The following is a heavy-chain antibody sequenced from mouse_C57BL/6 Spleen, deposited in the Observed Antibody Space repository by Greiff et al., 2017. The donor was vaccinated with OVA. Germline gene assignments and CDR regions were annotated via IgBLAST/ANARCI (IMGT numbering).Heavy chain of an antibody. CDR3: AREGVYYGSRNYFDY. D-gene: IGHD1-1*01. CDR2: IYPGDGDT. Sequence: QVQLQQSGPELVKPGASVKISCKASGYAFSSSWMNWVKQRPGKGLEWIGRIYPGDGDTNYNGKFKGKATLTADKSSSTAYMQLSSLTSEDSAVYFCAREGVYYGSRNYFDYWGQGTTLTVSS. CDR1: GYAFSSSW. J-gene: IGHJ2*01. V-gene: IGHV1-82*01.